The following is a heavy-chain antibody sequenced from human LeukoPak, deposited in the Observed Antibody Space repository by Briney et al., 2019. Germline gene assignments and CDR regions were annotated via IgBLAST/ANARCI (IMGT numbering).Heavy chain of an antibody. CDR3: ARGSRSSGYYYLSMDV. D-gene: IGHD3-22*01. CDR2: ISYDGSNK. J-gene: IGHJ6*02. V-gene: IGHV3-30-3*01. Sequence: PGGSLRLSCAASGFTFSSYAMHWVRQAPGKGLEWVAVISYDGSNKYYADSVKGRFTISRDHSKNTLYLQMNSLRAEDTAVYYCARGSRSSGYYYLSMDVWGQGTTVTVSS. CDR1: GFTFSSYA.